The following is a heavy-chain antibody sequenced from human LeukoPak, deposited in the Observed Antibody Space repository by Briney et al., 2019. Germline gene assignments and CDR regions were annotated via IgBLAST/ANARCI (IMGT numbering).Heavy chain of an antibody. CDR1: GFTFSSYG. Sequence: GRSLRLSCAASGFTFSSYGMHWVRQAPGKGLEWVAVIWYDGSNKYYADSVKGRFTISRDNSKNTLYLQMNSLRAKDTAVYYCAREGGGDIVVVPAAPTNYGMDVWGQGTTVTVSS. D-gene: IGHD2-2*01. CDR3: AREGGGDIVVVPAAPTNYGMDV. V-gene: IGHV3-33*01. J-gene: IGHJ6*02. CDR2: IWYDGSNK.